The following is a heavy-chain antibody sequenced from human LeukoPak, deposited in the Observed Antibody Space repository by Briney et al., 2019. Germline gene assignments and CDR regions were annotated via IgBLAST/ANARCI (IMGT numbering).Heavy chain of an antibody. D-gene: IGHD3-9*01. J-gene: IGHJ6*03. Sequence: ASVKVSCKASGYTFTSYYMHWVRQAPGQGLEWMGIINPSGGSTSYAQKFQGRVTMTRDMSTSTVYMELSSLRSEDTAVYYCARAIGWLRYFDWLTYYYYYYMDVWGKGTTVTISS. V-gene: IGHV1-46*01. CDR2: INPSGGST. CDR1: GYTFTSYY. CDR3: ARAIGWLRYFDWLTYYYYYYMDV.